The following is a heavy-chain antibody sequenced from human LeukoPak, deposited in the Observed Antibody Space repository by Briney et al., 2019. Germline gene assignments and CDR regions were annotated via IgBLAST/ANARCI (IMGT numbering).Heavy chain of an antibody. V-gene: IGHV3-74*01. CDR3: ARDKYSSGWYVYFDL. CDR1: GFTFSSYW. Sequence: GGSLRLSCAASGFTFSSYWMHWVRQAPGKGLVWVSRINTDGSSTSYADSVKGRFTISRDNAKNTLYLQMNSLRAEDTAVYYCARDKYSSGWYVYFDLWGRGTLATVSS. D-gene: IGHD6-19*01. J-gene: IGHJ2*01. CDR2: INTDGSST.